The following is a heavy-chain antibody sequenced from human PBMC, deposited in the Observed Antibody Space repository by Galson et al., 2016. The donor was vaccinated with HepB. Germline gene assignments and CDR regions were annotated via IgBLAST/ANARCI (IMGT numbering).Heavy chain of an antibody. Sequence: SLRLSCAASGFTFSNYGMHWVRQAPGKGLEWVAVIYYDGSSKHYADSVKGRFTISRDNSKNTLYLQMNSLRAEDTAVYYCARPRLGIQTWSKYYYYCFDGWGQATTATVSP. CDR3: ARPRLGIQTWSKYYYYCFDG. CDR2: IYYDGSSK. D-gene: IGHD5-18*01. V-gene: IGHV3-33*01. CDR1: GFTFSNYG. J-gene: IGHJ6*01.